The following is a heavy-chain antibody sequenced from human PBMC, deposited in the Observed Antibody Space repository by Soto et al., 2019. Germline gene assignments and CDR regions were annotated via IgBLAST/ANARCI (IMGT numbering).Heavy chain of an antibody. CDR2: IYSGGST. CDR3: ARGNVAARTYYYYGMDV. J-gene: IGHJ6*02. V-gene: IGHV3-53*01. Sequence: ESGGGLIQPGGSLRLSCAASGFTVSSNYMSWVRQAPGKGLEWVSVIYSGGSTYYADSVKGRFTISRDNSKNTLYLQMNSLRAEDTAVYYCARGNVAARTYYYYGMDVWGQGTTVTVSS. D-gene: IGHD6-6*01. CDR1: GFTVSSNY.